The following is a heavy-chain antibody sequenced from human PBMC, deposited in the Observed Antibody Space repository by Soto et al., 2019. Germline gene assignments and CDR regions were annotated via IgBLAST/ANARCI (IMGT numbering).Heavy chain of an antibody. J-gene: IGHJ5*02. V-gene: IGHV1-69*01. D-gene: IGHD6-25*01. CDR3: ARDLGTTIAGPTRRETYGWLDP. CDR1: GGTFTYYG. Sequence: QVQLVQSGAEVKRPGSSVKHSCKASGGTFTYYGISWARQAPGQGLEWMGGIIPIIGPATYAQKFQGRLTITADQSTSTAYMELSSLGAEDTALYYCARDLGTTIAGPTRRETYGWLDPWGPGTLVSVSS. CDR2: IIPIIGPA.